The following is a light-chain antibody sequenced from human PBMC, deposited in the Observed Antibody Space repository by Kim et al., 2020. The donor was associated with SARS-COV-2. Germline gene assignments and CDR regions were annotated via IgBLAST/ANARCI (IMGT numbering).Light chain of an antibody. CDR3: QAWDSRTAVV. Sequence: VAPGQTASIPCSGDMWWDKYTCWYQKKPGQSPVLVIFQDTKRPSGIPGRFSGSSSGNIATLTISGTQAMDEADYYCQAWDSRTAVVFGGGTQLTVL. CDR2: QDT. J-gene: IGLJ2*01. V-gene: IGLV3-1*01. CDR1: MWWDKY.